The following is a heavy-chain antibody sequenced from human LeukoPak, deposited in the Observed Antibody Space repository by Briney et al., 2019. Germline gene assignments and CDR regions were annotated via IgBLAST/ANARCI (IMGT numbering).Heavy chain of an antibody. J-gene: IGHJ5*02. Sequence: GGSLRLSCAGSGFTFSRYAMSWIRQVPGKGLEWVSAISGSGGDIFYTDSVKGRFTISRDNSTNTLYLQMNGLRAGDTAVYYCAKDRFGSGSPNWFGPWGQGTLVSVSS. CDR3: AKDRFGSGSPNWFGP. CDR1: GFTFSRYA. V-gene: IGHV3-23*01. CDR2: ISGSGGDI. D-gene: IGHD3-10*01.